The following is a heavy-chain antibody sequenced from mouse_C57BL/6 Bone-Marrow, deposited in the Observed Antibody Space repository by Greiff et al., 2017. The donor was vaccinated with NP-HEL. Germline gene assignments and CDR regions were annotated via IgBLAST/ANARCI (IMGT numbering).Heavy chain of an antibody. CDR3: ARVDYYGSSYVGYFDV. Sequence: QVQLKESGPELVKPGASVKISCKASGYSFTRYYIHWVKQRPGQGLEWIGWIYPGSGNTKYNEKFKGKATLTADTSSSTAYMQLSSLTSEDSAVYYCARVDYYGSSYVGYFDVWGTGTTVTVSS. V-gene: IGHV1-66*01. D-gene: IGHD1-1*01. CDR2: IYPGSGNT. J-gene: IGHJ1*03. CDR1: GYSFTRYY.